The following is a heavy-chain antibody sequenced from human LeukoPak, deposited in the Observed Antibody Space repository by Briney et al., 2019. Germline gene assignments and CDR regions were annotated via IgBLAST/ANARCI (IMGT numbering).Heavy chain of an antibody. J-gene: IGHJ4*02. V-gene: IGHV1-18*01. CDR3: ARVLYYDSSGYYYAGDY. CDR2: ISAYNGNT. Sequence: GASVKVSCKASGYTFTSYGISWVRQAPGQGLEWMGWISAYNGNTNYAQNLQGRVTMTTDTSTSTAYMDLRSLRSDDTAVYYCARVLYYDSSGYYYAGDYWGQGTLVTVSS. D-gene: IGHD3-22*01. CDR1: GYTFTSYG.